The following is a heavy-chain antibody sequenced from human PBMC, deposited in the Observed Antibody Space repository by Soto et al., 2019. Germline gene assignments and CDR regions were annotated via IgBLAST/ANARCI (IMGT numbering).Heavy chain of an antibody. V-gene: IGHV3-74*01. CDR2: INSEGSSV. CDR1: GVHFSTYW. CDR3: GRDHSVADPTTMFDP. D-gene: IGHD6-19*01. J-gene: IGHJ5*02. Sequence: EVQLVESGGGLVQPGGSLRLSCAASGVHFSTYWMHWVRQPPGQGLVWVSRINSEGSSVIYADSVKGRFTVSRDNAKNTLDLQMHKLRAEDTAVYYGGRDHSVADPTTMFDPWGQGVLVTGSS.